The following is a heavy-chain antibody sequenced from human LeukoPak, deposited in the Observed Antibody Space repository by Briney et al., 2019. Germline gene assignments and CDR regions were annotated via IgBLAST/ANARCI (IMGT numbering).Heavy chain of an antibody. CDR1: GGSISSYY. J-gene: IGHJ4*02. CDR3: ARLPPYDSTAWFDY. D-gene: IGHD3-22*01. V-gene: IGHV4-4*09. CDR2: IYTSGST. Sequence: SETLSLTCTVPGGSISSYYWSWIRQPPGKGLEWFGYIYTSGSTNYNPSLKSRVTISVDTSKNQFSLKLSSVTAADTAVYYCARLPPYDSTAWFDYWGQGTLVTVSS.